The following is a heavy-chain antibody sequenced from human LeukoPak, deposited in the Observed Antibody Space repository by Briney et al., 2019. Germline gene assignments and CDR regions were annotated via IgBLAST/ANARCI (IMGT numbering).Heavy chain of an antibody. Sequence: SETLSLTCAVYGGSFSGYYWSWIRQPPGKGLEWIGEINHSGSTNYNPSLKSRVTISVDTSKNQFSLKLSSVTAADTAVYYCARGAKPAPFDHRGQGTLVTVSS. J-gene: IGHJ4*02. CDR3: ARGAKPAPFDH. CDR1: GGSFSGYY. CDR2: INHSGST. V-gene: IGHV4-34*01.